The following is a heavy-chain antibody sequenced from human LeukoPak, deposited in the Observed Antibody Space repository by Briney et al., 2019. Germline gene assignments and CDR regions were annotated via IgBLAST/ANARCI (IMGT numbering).Heavy chain of an antibody. J-gene: IGHJ5*02. CDR1: GYTFTGYY. Sequence: GASVKVSCKASGYTFTGYYMHWVRQAPGQGLEWMGWINPNSGGTNYAQKFQGRVTMTRDTSISTAYMELSRLRSDDTAVYYCARVRRYCSSTSCRNWFDPWGQGTLVTVSS. D-gene: IGHD2-2*01. CDR2: INPNSGGT. V-gene: IGHV1-2*02. CDR3: ARVRRYCSSTSCRNWFDP.